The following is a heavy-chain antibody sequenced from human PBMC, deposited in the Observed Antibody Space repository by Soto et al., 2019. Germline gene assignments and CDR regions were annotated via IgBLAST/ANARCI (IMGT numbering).Heavy chain of an antibody. J-gene: IGHJ4*02. V-gene: IGHV4-59*01. D-gene: IGHD6-19*01. CDR1: GGSISTYY. CDR2: IHYSGST. Sequence: SETLSLTCTVSGGSISTYYWTWIRQPPGKGLEWIGYIHYSGSTKYNPSLKSRVTISVDTSNDQFSLKLSSVTAADTAVYYCVRDRYSSGWYDYWGQGTLVTVSS. CDR3: VRDRYSSGWYDY.